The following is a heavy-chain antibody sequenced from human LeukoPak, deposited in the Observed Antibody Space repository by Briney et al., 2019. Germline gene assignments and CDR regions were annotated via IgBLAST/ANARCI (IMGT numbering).Heavy chain of an antibody. D-gene: IGHD6-13*01. CDR3: ARDRVRRIAGSMDV. CDR2: ISYDGSNK. V-gene: IGHV3-30*01. Sequence: GRSLRLSCAASGFTFSSYAMHWVRQAPGKGLEWVAVISYDGSNKYYADSVKGRFTISRDNSKNTLYLQMNSLRAEDTAVYHCARDRVRRIAGSMDVWGKGTTVTVSS. J-gene: IGHJ6*03. CDR1: GFTFSSYA.